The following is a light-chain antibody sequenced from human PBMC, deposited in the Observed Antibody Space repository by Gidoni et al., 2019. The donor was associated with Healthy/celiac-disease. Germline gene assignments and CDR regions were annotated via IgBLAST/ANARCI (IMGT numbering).Light chain of an antibody. CDR3: AAWDDSLSAWV. CDR2: SNN. Sequence: QSVLPQPPSASGTPGQRVTISCSGSSSNIGSNYVYWYQQLPGTAPKLLIYSNNQRPSGVPDRFSGSKSGTSASLAISGLRSEDEADYYCAAWDDSLSAWVFGGGTKLTVL. CDR1: SSNIGSNY. J-gene: IGLJ3*02. V-gene: IGLV1-47*02.